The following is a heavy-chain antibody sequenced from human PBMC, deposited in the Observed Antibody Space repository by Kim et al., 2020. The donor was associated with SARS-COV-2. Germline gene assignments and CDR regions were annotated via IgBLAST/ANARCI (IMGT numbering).Heavy chain of an antibody. V-gene: IGHV1-69*04. D-gene: IGHD5-12*01. CDR1: GGTFSSYA. J-gene: IGHJ4*02. Sequence: SVKVSCKASGGTFSSYAISWVRQAPGQGLEWMGRIIPILGIANYAQKFQGRVTITADKSTSTAYMELSSLRSEDTAVYYCARSHWDGYNQIDYWGQGTL. CDR2: IIPILGIA. CDR3: ARSHWDGYNQIDY.